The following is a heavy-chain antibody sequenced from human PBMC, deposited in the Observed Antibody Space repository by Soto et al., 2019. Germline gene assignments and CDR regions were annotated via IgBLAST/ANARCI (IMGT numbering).Heavy chain of an antibody. Sequence: GGSLRLSCAASGFTFSSYWMHWVRQAPGKGLVWVSRINSDGSSTSYADSVKGRFTISRDNAKNTLYLQMNSLRAEDTAVYYCARGESGLVLYYYYYMDVWGKGTTVTVSS. D-gene: IGHD6-19*01. V-gene: IGHV3-74*01. J-gene: IGHJ6*03. CDR1: GFTFSSYW. CDR3: ARGESGLVLYYYYYMDV. CDR2: INSDGSST.